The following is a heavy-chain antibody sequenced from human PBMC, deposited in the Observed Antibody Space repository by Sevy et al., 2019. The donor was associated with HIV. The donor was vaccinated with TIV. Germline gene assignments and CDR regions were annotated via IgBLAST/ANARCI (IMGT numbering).Heavy chain of an antibody. CDR3: ARLVKRFSLGGGGWFDP. D-gene: IGHD3-3*01. V-gene: IGHV4-31*03. J-gene: IGHJ5*02. CDR1: GGSISSGGYY. CDR2: IYYSGST. Sequence: SETLSLTCTVSGGSISSGGYYWSWIRQHPGKGLEWIGYIYYSGSTYYNPSLKSRVTISVDTSKNQFSLKLSSVTAADTAVYYCARLVKRFSLGGGGWFDPWGQGTLVTVSS.